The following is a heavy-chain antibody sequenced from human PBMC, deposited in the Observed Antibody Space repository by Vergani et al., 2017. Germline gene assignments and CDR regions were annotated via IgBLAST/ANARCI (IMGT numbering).Heavy chain of an antibody. J-gene: IGHJ4*02. V-gene: IGHV4-38-2*01. CDR1: GNSISSGYY. D-gene: IGHD6-19*01. Sequence: QVQLQESGPGLVKPSETLSLTCAVSGNSISSGYYWGWIRQPPGKGLEWIGSIYHSGSTYYNASLKSRVTISVDTSKNQFSLKLTSVTAADTAVYYCAIGTIAVAVGFDYWGQGTLVTVSS. CDR2: IYHSGST. CDR3: AIGTIAVAVGFDY.